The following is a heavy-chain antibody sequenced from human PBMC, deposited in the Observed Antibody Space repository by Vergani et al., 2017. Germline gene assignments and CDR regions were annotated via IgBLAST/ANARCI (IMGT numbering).Heavy chain of an antibody. J-gene: IGHJ4*02. CDR1: GFTFSSYW. CDR2: IKQDGSEK. Sequence: EVQLVESGGGLVQPGGSLRLSCAASGFTFSSYWMSWVRQAPGKGLEWVANIKQDGSEKYYVDSVKGRFTIARDNAKNSLYLQMNSLRAEDTAVYYCARRGLVWSSCYYQYYFDYWGQGTLVTVSS. D-gene: IGHD3-22*01. CDR3: ARRGLVWSSCYYQYYFDY. V-gene: IGHV3-7*03.